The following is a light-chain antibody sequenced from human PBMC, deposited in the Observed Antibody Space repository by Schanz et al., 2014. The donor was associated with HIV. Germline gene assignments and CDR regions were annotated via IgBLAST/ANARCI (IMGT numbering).Light chain of an antibody. CDR3: CAYAGSSTYV. CDR1: SSDVGSYNL. J-gene: IGLJ1*01. CDR2: EVS. V-gene: IGLV2-23*02. Sequence: QSALTQPASVSGSPGQSITISCTGTSSDVGSYNLLSWYQHHPGKAPKLMIYEVSKRPSGVSNRFSGSKSGNTASLTISGLQAEDEGDYYCCAYAGSSTYVFGTGTKLTVL.